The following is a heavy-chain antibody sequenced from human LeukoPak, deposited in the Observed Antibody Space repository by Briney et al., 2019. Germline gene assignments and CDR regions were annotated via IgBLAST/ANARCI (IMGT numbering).Heavy chain of an antibody. V-gene: IGHV1-46*01. Sequence: GASVKVSCTASGYTFTSYYMDWVRQAPGQGLEWMGIINPSGGSTSYAQKFQGRVTMTRDTSTSTVYMELSSLRSEDTAVYYCARMGHCSGGSCVQPSRSLDPWGQGTLVTVSS. D-gene: IGHD2-15*01. CDR3: ARMGHCSGGSCVQPSRSLDP. CDR2: INPSGGST. J-gene: IGHJ5*02. CDR1: GYTFTSYY.